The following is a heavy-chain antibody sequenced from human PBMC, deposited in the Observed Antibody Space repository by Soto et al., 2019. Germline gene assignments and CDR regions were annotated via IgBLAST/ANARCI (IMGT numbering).Heavy chain of an antibody. J-gene: IGHJ6*03. CDR3: ARGGWNDDSQSYHYMDV. Sequence: QVQLQQWGAGLLKPSETLSLTCSVYSGSFSGYYWSWLRQTLGEGLEWLGEINHSGSTNYNPSLKSRVTISIDSYKNPCSLMLNSVTAADTAEYFCARGGWNDDSQSYHYMDVWGKGTTFTVSS. V-gene: IGHV4-34*02. CDR2: INHSGST. CDR1: SGSFSGYY. D-gene: IGHD4-4*01.